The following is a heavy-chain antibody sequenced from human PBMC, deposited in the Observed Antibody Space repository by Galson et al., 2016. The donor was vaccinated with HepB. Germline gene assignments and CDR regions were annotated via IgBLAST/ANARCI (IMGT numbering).Heavy chain of an antibody. J-gene: IGHJ6*02. CDR1: GFTFDRHA. D-gene: IGHD5-18*01. Sequence: SLRLSCAGSGFTFDRHAMNWVRQAPGKGLEWVSGIGSIGGSTHYADSVKGRFTISRDNSQNTLYLQINQLRVEDTAVYYCAKDVGTGGYAPGYYYGVDVWGQGTTVTVSS. CDR3: AKDVGTGGYAPGYYYGVDV. CDR2: IGSIGGST. V-gene: IGHV3-23*01.